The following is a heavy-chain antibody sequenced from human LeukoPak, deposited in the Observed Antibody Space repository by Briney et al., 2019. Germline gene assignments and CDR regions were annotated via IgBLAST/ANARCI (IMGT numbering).Heavy chain of an antibody. CDR3: ARVPPKIDAFDI. V-gene: IGHV4-31*03. Sequence: SETLSLTCTVSGGSISSGGYYWSWIRQHPGKGLEWIGYIYYSGSTYYSPSLKSRVTISVDTSKNQFSLKLSSVTAADTAVYYCARVPPKIDAFDIWGQGTMVTVSS. CDR2: IYYSGST. J-gene: IGHJ3*02. CDR1: GGSISSGGYY.